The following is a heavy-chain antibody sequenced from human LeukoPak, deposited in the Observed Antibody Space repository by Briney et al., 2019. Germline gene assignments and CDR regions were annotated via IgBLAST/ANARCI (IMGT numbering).Heavy chain of an antibody. Sequence: TGGSLRLSCAASGFTFSGSAMHWVRQASGKGLEWVGRIRSKANSYATAYAASVKGRFTISRDDSKNTAYLQMNSLRAEDTAVYYCAKTEGITMIVVVITTLYYFDYWGQGTLVTVSS. CDR1: GFTFSGSA. D-gene: IGHD3-22*01. CDR2: IRSKANSYAT. J-gene: IGHJ4*02. V-gene: IGHV3-73*01. CDR3: AKTEGITMIVVVITTLYYFDY.